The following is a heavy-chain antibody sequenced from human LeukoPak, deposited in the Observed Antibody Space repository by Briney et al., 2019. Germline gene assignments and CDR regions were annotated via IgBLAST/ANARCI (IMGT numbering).Heavy chain of an antibody. CDR1: GGSINSYN. D-gene: IGHD3-22*01. CDR2: IDYSGST. Sequence: KASETLSLTCTVSGGSINSYNWSWIRQPPGKGLEWIGYIDYSGSTNYNPSLKSRVTISIDRSKTQFSLKLSSVTAADTAVYYCARAVYYDSSGYYPLPDYWGQGTLVTVSS. J-gene: IGHJ4*02. CDR3: ARAVYYDSSGYYPLPDY. V-gene: IGHV4-59*01.